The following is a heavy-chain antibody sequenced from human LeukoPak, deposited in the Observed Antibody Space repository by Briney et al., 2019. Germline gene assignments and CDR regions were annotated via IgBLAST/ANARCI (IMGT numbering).Heavy chain of an antibody. Sequence: ASVKVSCKASGYTFTSYDTNWVRQATGQGLEWMGWMNPNSGNTGYAQKFQGRVTMTRNTSISTAYMELSSLRSEDTAVYYCARFPNHDFWSGYYSVDYWGQGTLVTVSS. CDR3: ARFPNHDFWSGYYSVDY. CDR2: MNPNSGNT. J-gene: IGHJ4*02. V-gene: IGHV1-8*01. D-gene: IGHD3-3*01. CDR1: GYTFTSYD.